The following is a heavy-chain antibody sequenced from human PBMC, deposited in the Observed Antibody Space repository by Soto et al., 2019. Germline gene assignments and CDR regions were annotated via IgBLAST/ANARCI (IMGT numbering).Heavy chain of an antibody. CDR1: GYTFTSYY. V-gene: IGHV1-46*03. Sequence: QVQLVQSGAEVKKPGASVKVSCKASGYTFTSYYMHWVRKAPGQGPEWMGLINPTGDSTTYAQKFHGRFSMTTDTSTITVYMELSSLTSEDTAVYYCARKRDGYTLYYWGQGTLVTVSS. CDR3: ARKRDGYTLYY. J-gene: IGHJ4*02. CDR2: INPTGDST. D-gene: IGHD5-12*01.